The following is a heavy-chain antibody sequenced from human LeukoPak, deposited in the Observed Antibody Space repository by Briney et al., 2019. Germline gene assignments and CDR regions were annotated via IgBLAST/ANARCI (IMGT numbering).Heavy chain of an antibody. CDR3: WKEAGDRLPNCRRSV. CDR1: GFTFSSYA. CDR2: IIDSGDGT. J-gene: IGHJ6*01. V-gene: IGHV3-23*01. Sequence: SAESLRLSCAASGFTFSSYAMTWVRQAPGKGREWVSTIIDSGDGTFYPDSVRGRFTMSRASTKHTLDLQINSPPAADTAVYYWWKEAGDRLPNCRRSVWGQGDT. D-gene: IGHD6-25*01.